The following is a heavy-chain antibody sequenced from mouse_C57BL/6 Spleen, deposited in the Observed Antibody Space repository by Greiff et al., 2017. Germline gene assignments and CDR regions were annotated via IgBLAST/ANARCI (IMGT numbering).Heavy chain of an antibody. CDR2: ISSGGSYT. V-gene: IGHV5-6*01. J-gene: IGHJ1*03. D-gene: IGHD1-1*01. CDR3: ARHYYYGSSYWYFDV. CDR1: GFTFSSYG. Sequence: EVKLVESGGDLVKPGGSLKLSCAASGFTFSSYGMSWVRQTPDKRLEWVATISSGGSYTYYPDSVKGRFTISRDNAKNTLYLQMSSLKTEDTAMYYGARHYYYGSSYWYFDVWGTGTTVTVSS.